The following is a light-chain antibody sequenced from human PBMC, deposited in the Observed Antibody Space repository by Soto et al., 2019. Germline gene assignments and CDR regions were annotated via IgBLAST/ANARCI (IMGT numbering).Light chain of an antibody. CDR3: QQYGNSPWT. Sequence: VLSQSPGTLSLSPGERATLPCRASQSFTSTYFALYQQKAGQPPRLLMYATSSRATGISDRFSGSGSGRDFTLTISRLEPEDFAVYCCQQYGNSPWTFGQGTKVDI. CDR1: QSFTSTY. CDR2: ATS. J-gene: IGKJ1*01. V-gene: IGKV3-20*01.